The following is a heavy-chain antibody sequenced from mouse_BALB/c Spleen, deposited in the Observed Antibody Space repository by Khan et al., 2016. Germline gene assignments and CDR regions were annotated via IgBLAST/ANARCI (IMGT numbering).Heavy chain of an antibody. D-gene: IGHD1-1*01. CDR3: ATLGYYGTMDY. CDR2: INPDSSTI. Sequence: EVQLQASGGGLVQPGGSLKLSCAASGFAFSRYWMSWVRQAPGKGLEWIGEINPDSSTINYTPSLKDKFIISRDNAKNTLYLQMSKVRSEDTALYYCATLGYYGTMDYWGQGTSVTVSS. J-gene: IGHJ4*01. CDR1: GFAFSRYW. V-gene: IGHV4-1*02.